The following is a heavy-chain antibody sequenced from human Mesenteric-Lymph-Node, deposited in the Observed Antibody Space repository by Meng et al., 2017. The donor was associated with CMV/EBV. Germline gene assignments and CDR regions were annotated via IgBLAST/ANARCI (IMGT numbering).Heavy chain of an antibody. J-gene: IGHJ4*02. V-gene: IGHV1-2*06. CDR3: ATLNFDY. CDR2: INPNSGAT. CDR1: GSTFTDYY. Sequence: SVKVSCKAYGSTFTDYYINWVRQAPGQGLEWMGRINPNSGATNYAQKFQDRVTMTRDTSISTAYMELGGLRSDDTAIYYCATLNFDYWGQGTLVTVSS.